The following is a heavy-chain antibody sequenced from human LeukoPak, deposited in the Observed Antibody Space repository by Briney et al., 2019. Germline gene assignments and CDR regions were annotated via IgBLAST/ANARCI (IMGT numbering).Heavy chain of an antibody. J-gene: IGHJ6*02. V-gene: IGHV4-4*07. D-gene: IGHD2-2*01. CDR2: IYITGST. CDR1: GGSISTYY. Sequence: SETLSLTCTVSGGSISTYYWTWIRQPAGKGLEWIGRIYITGSTNYNPPLKSRVTISVDTSKNQFSLKLSSVTAADTAVYYCARDRGVVPALSYGMDVWGQGTTVTVSS. CDR3: ARDRGVVPALSYGMDV.